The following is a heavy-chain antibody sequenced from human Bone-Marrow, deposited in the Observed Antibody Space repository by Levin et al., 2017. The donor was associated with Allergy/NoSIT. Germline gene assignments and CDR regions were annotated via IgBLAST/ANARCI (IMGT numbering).Heavy chain of an antibody. Sequence: ASVKVSCKVSGYTLTELSMHWVRQAPGKGLEWMGGFDPEDGETIYAQKFQGRVTMTEDTSTDTAYMELSSLRSEDTAVYYCATIHPMSSSWYFWFDPWGQGTLVTVSS. J-gene: IGHJ5*02. D-gene: IGHD6-13*01. CDR1: GYTLTELS. CDR2: FDPEDGET. V-gene: IGHV1-24*01. CDR3: ATIHPMSSSWYFWFDP.